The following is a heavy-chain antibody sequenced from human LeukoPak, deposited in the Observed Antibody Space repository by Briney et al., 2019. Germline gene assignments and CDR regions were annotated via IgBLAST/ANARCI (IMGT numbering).Heavy chain of an antibody. CDR3: ASTPLSDLDI. CDR2: IYYKGYT. Sequence: SETLSLTCSVTGVSITDYYWSWIRQPPGKGLERIGYIYYKGYTNYSPSLKSRVTISMDTSKSQFSLKLRSVTAADTAVYYCASTPLSDLDIWGQGTMVIVSS. CDR1: GVSITDYY. J-gene: IGHJ3*02. V-gene: IGHV4-59*01.